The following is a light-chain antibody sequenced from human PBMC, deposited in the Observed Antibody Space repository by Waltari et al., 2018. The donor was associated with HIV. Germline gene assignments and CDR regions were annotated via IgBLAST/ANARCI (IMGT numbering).Light chain of an antibody. V-gene: IGLV3-25*03. CDR2: KDS. CDR3: QSADSSGTDLI. J-gene: IGLJ2*01. CDR1: ALPKPY. Sequence: SYELTQPPSVSVSPGPTARITCSGDALPKPYAYWYQQKAGQAPEVVISKDSERPSGIPERSSGASSGTTVTLTISGVQAEDEADYNCQSADSSGTDLIFGGGTKLTVL.